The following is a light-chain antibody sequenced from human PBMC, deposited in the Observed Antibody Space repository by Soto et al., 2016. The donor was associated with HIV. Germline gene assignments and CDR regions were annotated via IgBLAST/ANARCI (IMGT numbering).Light chain of an antibody. Sequence: DIQLTQSPSFLSASVGDRVTITCRASQGISSFLAWYQQKPGKAPKLLIYGASTLQSGVPSRFSGSASGTEFSLTISSLQPEDFATYYCQESYTSLWTFGPGTRVEVK. CDR2: GAS. CDR3: QESYTSLWT. CDR1: QGISSF. V-gene: IGKV1-9*01. J-gene: IGKJ1*01.